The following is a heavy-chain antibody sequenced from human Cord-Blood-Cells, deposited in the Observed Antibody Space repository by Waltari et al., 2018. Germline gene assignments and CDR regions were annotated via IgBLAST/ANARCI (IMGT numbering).Heavy chain of an antibody. V-gene: IGHV3-7*01. J-gene: IGHJ4*02. CDR2: RKKDGSEK. D-gene: IGHD6-13*01. CDR1: GFTFSSYW. Sequence: EVQLVESGGGLVQPGGSLRLSCAASGFTFSSYWMSWVRQAPGKGVGWVANRKKDGSEKYYVDSVKGRFTISRDNAKNSLYLQMNSLRAEDTAVYYCARDPGGRAAAGESYWGQGTLVTVSS. CDR3: ARDPGGRAAAGESY.